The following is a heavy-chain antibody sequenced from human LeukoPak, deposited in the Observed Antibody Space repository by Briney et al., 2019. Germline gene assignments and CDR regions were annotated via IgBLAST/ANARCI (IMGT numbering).Heavy chain of an antibody. Sequence: PSETLSLTCTVSGGSIGSDYWTWIRQPPGRGLEYIGYIYYTGGPNYNPSLKSRVTISVDTSKNQFSLKLSSVTAADTAVYFCAKYGNSGWVIDNWGQGTLVTVSS. CDR2: IYYTGGP. D-gene: IGHD6-19*01. V-gene: IGHV4-59*08. CDR1: GGSIGSDY. J-gene: IGHJ4*02. CDR3: AKYGNSGWVIDN.